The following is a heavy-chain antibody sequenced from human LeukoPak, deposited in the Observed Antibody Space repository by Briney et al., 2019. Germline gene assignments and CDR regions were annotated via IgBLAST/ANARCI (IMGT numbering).Heavy chain of an antibody. CDR3: AKDPLNTVMVSPTFDH. V-gene: IGHV3-23*01. Sequence: QPGGSLRLSCAVSGFPFSSYAMSWVRQAPGKGLEWVSGISGSGDDTYYAASVKGRFTVSRDTSKNTLYLQMNSLRAEDTAVYYCAKDPLNTVMVSPTFDHWGQGTLVTVSS. J-gene: IGHJ4*02. D-gene: IGHD5-18*01. CDR1: GFPFSSYA. CDR2: ISGSGDDT.